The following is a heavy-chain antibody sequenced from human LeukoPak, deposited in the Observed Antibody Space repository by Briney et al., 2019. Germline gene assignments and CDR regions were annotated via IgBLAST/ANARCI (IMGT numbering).Heavy chain of an antibody. J-gene: IGHJ3*02. D-gene: IGHD2-2*01. CDR1: GFTFSSHA. Sequence: PGGSLRLSCAASGFTFSSHAMSWVRQAPGKGLEWVSAISGSGGSTYYADSVKGRFTISRDNSKNTLYLRMNSLRAEDTAVYYCAKRGPDGAAARLGAFDIWGQGTMVTVSS. CDR3: AKRGPDGAAARLGAFDI. CDR2: ISGSGGST. V-gene: IGHV3-23*01.